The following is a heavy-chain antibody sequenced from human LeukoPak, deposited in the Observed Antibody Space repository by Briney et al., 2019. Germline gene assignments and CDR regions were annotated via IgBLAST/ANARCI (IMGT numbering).Heavy chain of an antibody. CDR1: GFKFSDHY. J-gene: IGHJ6*02. V-gene: IGHV3-72*01. CDR3: GRIAIYANNGMDV. Sequence: QPGGSLRLSCAASGFKFSDHYIDWVRQAPGKGLEWVGRSRNKASSYTTEYAASVEGRFTISRDGSESSFYLQMNSLRTEDTAVYYCGRIAIYANNGMDVWGQGTTVTVSS. D-gene: IGHD2/OR15-2a*01. CDR2: SRNKASSYTT.